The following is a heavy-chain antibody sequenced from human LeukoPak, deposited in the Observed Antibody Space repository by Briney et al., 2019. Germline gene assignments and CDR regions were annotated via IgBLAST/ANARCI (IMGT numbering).Heavy chain of an antibody. CDR2: ISSSSSYI. D-gene: IGHD6-6*01. J-gene: IGHJ4*02. CDR1: GFTFSSYS. CDR3: ARHTRIAARPLFDY. V-gene: IGHV3-21*01. Sequence: GGSLRLSCAASGFTFSSYSMNWVRQAPGKGLEWVSSISSSSSYIYYADSVKGRFTISRDNARNSLYLQMNSLRAEDTAVYYCARHTRIAARPLFDYWGQATLVTVSS.